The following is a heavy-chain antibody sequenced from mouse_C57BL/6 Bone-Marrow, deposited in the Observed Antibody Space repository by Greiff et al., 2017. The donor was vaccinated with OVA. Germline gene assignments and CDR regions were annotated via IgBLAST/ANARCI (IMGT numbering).Heavy chain of an antibody. CDR1: GFTFSDYG. V-gene: IGHV5-15*01. Sequence: EVKVVDSGGGLVQPGGSLKLSCAASGFTFSDYGMAWVRQAPRKGPEWVAFISNLAYSIYYADTVTGRFTISRENAKNTLYLEMSSLRSEDTAMYYCARTYYYGSSYWYFDVWGTGTTVTVSS. CDR3: ARTYYYGSSYWYFDV. J-gene: IGHJ1*03. D-gene: IGHD1-1*01. CDR2: ISNLAYSI.